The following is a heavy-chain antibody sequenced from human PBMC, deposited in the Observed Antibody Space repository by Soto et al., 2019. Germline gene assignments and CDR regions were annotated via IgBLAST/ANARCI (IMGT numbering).Heavy chain of an antibody. J-gene: IGHJ6*02. Sequence: ASETLSLTCTVSGGSISSYYWSWIRQPPGKGLESIGYIYYTGSTNYNPSLKSRVTISVDTSKNQLSLKLSSVTAADTAVYYCARVGVVPAAPLDVWRQGTTVTVSS. CDR3: ARVGVVPAAPLDV. CDR2: IYYTGST. D-gene: IGHD2-2*01. V-gene: IGHV4-59*01. CDR1: GGSISSYY.